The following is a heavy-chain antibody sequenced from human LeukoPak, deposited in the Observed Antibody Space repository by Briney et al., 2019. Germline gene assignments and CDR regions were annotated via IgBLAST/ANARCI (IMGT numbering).Heavy chain of an antibody. CDR2: IYHSGST. CDR3: ARGGPGYCSGGSCYSGYYGMDV. CDR1: GGSISSGGNS. D-gene: IGHD2-15*01. V-gene: IGHV4-30-2*01. Sequence: PSQTLSLTCAVSGGSISSGGNSWSWIRQPPGKGLEWIGYIYHSGSTYYNPSLKSRVTISVDRSKNQFSLKLSSVTAADTAVYYCARGGPGYCSGGSCYSGYYGMDVWGKGTTVTVSS. J-gene: IGHJ6*04.